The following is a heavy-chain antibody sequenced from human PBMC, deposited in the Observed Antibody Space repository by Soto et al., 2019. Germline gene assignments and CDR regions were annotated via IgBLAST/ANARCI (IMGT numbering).Heavy chain of an antibody. J-gene: IGHJ6*02. V-gene: IGHV3-30-3*01. Sequence: PGGSLRLSCAASGFTFSSYSMHWVRQAPGEGLEWVAVISYDGSNKYYADSVKGRFTISRDNSKNTLYLQMNSLRAEDTAVYYCARVTVTTNYYYTYYGMYVWGQGTTVTVSS. CDR1: GFTFSSYS. CDR2: ISYDGSNK. CDR3: ARVTVTTNYYYTYYGMYV. D-gene: IGHD2-8*01.